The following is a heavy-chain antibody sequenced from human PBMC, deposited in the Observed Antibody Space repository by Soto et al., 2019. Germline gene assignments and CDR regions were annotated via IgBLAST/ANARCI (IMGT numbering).Heavy chain of an antibody. D-gene: IGHD2-2*01. CDR2: IIPISGTA. CDR3: ARSQGSSTSLEIYYYYYYGMDV. CDR1: GGTFSSYA. Sequence: QVQLVQSGAEVKKPGSSVKVSCKASGGTFSSYAISWVRQAPGQGLEWMGGIIPISGTANYAQKCQGRVTITADESTSTAYVELSSLRSEDTAVYYCARSQGSSTSLEIYYYYYYGMDVWGQGTTVTVSS. V-gene: IGHV1-69*01. J-gene: IGHJ6*02.